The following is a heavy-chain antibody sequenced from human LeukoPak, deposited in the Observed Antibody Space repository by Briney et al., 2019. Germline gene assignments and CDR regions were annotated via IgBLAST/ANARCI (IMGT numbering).Heavy chain of an antibody. CDR1: GTSFTSYW. J-gene: IGHJ4*02. CDR3: ARGGHGGDYFDY. Sequence: GESLQISCQGSGTSFTSYWSGWVRPLPGKGVGWRGIIYIGDSDTRYSPSFQGQVTISADKSISTAYQQWSSLKASDIAMYYCARGGHGGDYFDYWGQGTLVTVSS. V-gene: IGHV5-51*01. CDR2: IYIGDSDT. D-gene: IGHD4-17*01.